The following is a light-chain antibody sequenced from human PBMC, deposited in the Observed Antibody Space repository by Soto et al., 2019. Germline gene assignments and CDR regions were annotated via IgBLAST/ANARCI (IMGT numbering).Light chain of an antibody. CDR1: SSDVGGYNY. CDR2: DVS. J-gene: IGLJ1*01. V-gene: IGLV2-14*01. Sequence: QSALTQPASVSGSPGQSITISCTGTSSDVGGYNYVSWYQQHPGKAPKFMIYDVSNRPSGVSNRFSGSKSGNTASLTISGLQAEDEAGYYCSSYTTRNTRKIVFGTGTKLTVL. CDR3: SSYTTRNTRKIV.